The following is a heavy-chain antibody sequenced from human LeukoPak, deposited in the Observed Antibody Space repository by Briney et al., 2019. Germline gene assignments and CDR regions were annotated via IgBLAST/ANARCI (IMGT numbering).Heavy chain of an antibody. CDR2: INHSGST. Sequence: PWGSLKLSCAASGFTFSTYGIHWVRQAPGKGLEWIGEINHSGSTYYNPSLKSRVIISVDTSKNQFSLRLKSVTAADTAVYYCARHLPSSSSLGWFDPWGQGALVTVSS. D-gene: IGHD6-6*01. V-gene: IGHV4-34*01. CDR1: GFTFSTYG. J-gene: IGHJ5*02. CDR3: ARHLPSSSSLGWFDP.